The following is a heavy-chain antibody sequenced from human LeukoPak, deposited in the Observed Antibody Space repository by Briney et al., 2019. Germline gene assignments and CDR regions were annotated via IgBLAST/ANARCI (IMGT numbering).Heavy chain of an antibody. Sequence: GASVKVSCKASGYTFTGYYMHWVRQAPGQGLEWMGWISPNSGGTNYAQKFQGRVTMTRDTSISTAYMELSRLRSDDTAVHYCARVVAAAGRNWNYYYYYMDVWGKGTTVTISS. CDR1: GYTFTGYY. V-gene: IGHV1-2*02. CDR3: ARVVAAAGRNWNYYYYYMDV. CDR2: ISPNSGGT. D-gene: IGHD6-13*01. J-gene: IGHJ6*03.